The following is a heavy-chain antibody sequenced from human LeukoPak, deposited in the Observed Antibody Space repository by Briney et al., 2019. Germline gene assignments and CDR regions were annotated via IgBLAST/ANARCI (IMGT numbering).Heavy chain of an antibody. D-gene: IGHD3-22*01. Sequence: PSETLSLTCAVSGGSISSSNWWSWVRQPPGKGLEWIGEIYHSGSTNYNPSLKSRVTISVDKSKNQFSLKLSSVTAADTAAYYCARVPQYITMIVVVTDYYFDYWGQGTLVTVSS. V-gene: IGHV4-4*02. J-gene: IGHJ4*02. CDR2: IYHSGST. CDR3: ARVPQYITMIVVVTDYYFDY. CDR1: GGSISSSNW.